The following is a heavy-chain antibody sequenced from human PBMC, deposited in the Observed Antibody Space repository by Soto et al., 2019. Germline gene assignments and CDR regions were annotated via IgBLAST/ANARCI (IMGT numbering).Heavy chain of an antibody. J-gene: IGHJ6*02. CDR3: ARGVRGGGNYYYYGMDV. D-gene: IGHD3-10*01. V-gene: IGHV1-18*01. CDR2: ISAYNGNT. Sequence: QVQLVQSGAEVKKPGASVKVSCKASGYTFTSYGISWVRQAPGQGLEWMGWISAYNGNTNYAQKLQGRVTMTTDTSTSKAYMELRSLRSDDTAVYYCARGVRGGGNYYYYGMDVWGQGTTVTVSS. CDR1: GYTFTSYG.